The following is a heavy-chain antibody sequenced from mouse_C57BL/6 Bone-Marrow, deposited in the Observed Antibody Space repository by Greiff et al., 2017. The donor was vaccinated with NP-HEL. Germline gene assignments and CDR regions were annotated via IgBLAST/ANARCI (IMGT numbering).Heavy chain of an antibody. Sequence: QVQLQQSGAELVKPGASVKISCKASGYAFSSYWMNWVKQRPGKGLEWIGQIYPGDGDTNYNGKFKGKATLTADKSSSTAYMQLSSLTSEDSAVYFCARHYGSPSYWYFDVWGTGTTVTVSS. J-gene: IGHJ1*03. V-gene: IGHV1-80*01. D-gene: IGHD1-1*01. CDR1: GYAFSSYW. CDR3: ARHYGSPSYWYFDV. CDR2: IYPGDGDT.